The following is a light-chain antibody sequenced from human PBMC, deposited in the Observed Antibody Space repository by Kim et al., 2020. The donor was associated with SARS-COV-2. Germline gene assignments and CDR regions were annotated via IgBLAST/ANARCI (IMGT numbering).Light chain of an antibody. CDR1: QNILYSSNNKNH. J-gene: IGKJ2*01. CDR2: WAS. Sequence: DIVMTQSPDSLSVSLGERATIHCKSSQNILYSSNNKNHLTWYQQKPGQPPKLLFYWASTRDSGVPDRFSGSGSGTDFTLTITGLLAEDVAVYYCQQYYGTPYTFGQGTKLEI. CDR3: QQYYGTPYT. V-gene: IGKV4-1*01.